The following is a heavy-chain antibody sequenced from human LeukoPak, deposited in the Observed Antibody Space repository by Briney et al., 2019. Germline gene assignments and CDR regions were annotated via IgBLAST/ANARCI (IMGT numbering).Heavy chain of an antibody. CDR1: GFTVSSNS. D-gene: IGHD3-22*01. CDR3: ARRAGDYSHPYDY. J-gene: IGHJ4*02. CDR2: IYSGGNT. Sequence: GGSLRLSCTVSGFTVSSNSMSWVRQAPGKGLEWVSFIYSGGNTHNSDSVKGRFTISRDNSKNTLYLQMNTLRAEDTAVYYCARRAGDYSHPYDYWGQGTLVTVSS. V-gene: IGHV3-53*01.